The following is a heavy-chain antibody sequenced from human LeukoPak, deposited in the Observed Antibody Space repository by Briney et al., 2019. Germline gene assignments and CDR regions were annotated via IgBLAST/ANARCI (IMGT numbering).Heavy chain of an antibody. CDR1: GGTFSSYA. J-gene: IGHJ6*02. V-gene: IGHV1-69*05. D-gene: IGHD3-10*01. CDR2: IIPIFGTA. Sequence: GASVKVSCKASGGTFSSYAISWVRQAPGQGLEWMGGIIPIFGTANYAQKFQGRVTITTDESTSTAYMELSSLRSEDTAVYYCARSFHRGFGELLPFGYYYYGMDVWGQGTTVTVSS. CDR3: ARSFHRGFGELLPFGYYYYGMDV.